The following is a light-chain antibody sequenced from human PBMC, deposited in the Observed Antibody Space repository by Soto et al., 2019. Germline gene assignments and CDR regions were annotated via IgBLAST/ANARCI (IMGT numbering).Light chain of an antibody. CDR2: DES. Sequence: EVVMTQSPVTLSVSPGERATLSCRASQHVGNKLAWYQQKPGQAPRLLISDESVRATGVPARFSGSGSGTDFTLTISSLQSEDFAVYYCQHYLNWPLTFGGGTKVEIK. J-gene: IGKJ4*01. CDR3: QHYLNWPLT. CDR1: QHVGNK. V-gene: IGKV3-15*01.